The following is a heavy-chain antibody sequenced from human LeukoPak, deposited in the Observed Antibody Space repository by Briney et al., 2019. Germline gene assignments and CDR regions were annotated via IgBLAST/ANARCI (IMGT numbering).Heavy chain of an antibody. D-gene: IGHD3-22*01. V-gene: IGHV3-9*01. CDR3: AKVYDSSGYYFADAFDI. Sequence: GRSLRLSCAASGFTFDDYAMHWVRHAPGKGLEWVSGISWNSGSIGYADSVKGRFTISRDNAKNSLYLQMNSLRAEDTALYYCAKVYDSSGYYFADAFDIWGQGTMVTVSS. CDR2: ISWNSGSI. J-gene: IGHJ3*02. CDR1: GFTFDDYA.